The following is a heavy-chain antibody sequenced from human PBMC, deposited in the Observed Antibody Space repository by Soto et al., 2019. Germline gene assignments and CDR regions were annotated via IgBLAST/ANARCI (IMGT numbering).Heavy chain of an antibody. Sequence: PSETLSFTCAVFGGAIYNGVYSWSWIRQPPGKGLEWIGYIYHSGSTYYNPSLKSRVTISVDTSRNQFSLKLSSVTAADTAVYYCASKRGNYLDYWGRGALVTVSS. CDR1: GGAIYNGVYS. D-gene: IGHD3-16*01. V-gene: IGHV4-30-2*01. CDR2: IYHSGST. J-gene: IGHJ4*01. CDR3: ASKRGNYLDY.